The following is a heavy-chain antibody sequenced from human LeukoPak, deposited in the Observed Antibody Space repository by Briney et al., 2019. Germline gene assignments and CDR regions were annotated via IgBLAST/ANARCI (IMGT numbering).Heavy chain of an antibody. V-gene: IGHV4-59*01. J-gene: IGHJ2*01. Sequence: PSETLSLTCTVSGVSISGYYWSWIRQPPGKGLEWIGYIYYSGSSNYNPSLKSRVTISVDTSKNQFALNLTSVTAADTAEYYCARDPPMVRGLIGYFDLWGRGTLVTVSS. D-gene: IGHD3-10*01. CDR1: GVSISGYY. CDR3: ARDPPMVRGLIGYFDL. CDR2: IYYSGSS.